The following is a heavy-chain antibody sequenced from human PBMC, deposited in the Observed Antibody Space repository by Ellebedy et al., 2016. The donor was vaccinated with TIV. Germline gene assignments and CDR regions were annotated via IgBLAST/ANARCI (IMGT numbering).Heavy chain of an antibody. J-gene: IGHJ6*03. Sequence: GGSLRLXXAASGFTFSSYAMSWVRQAPGRRLEWVSAISGSGGSTHYVAPVRGRFTISRDNTKNTLYLQMTSLRAEDTAVYYCAKAPTAIFAHFYYYYYYMDVWGKGTTVTVSS. CDR3: AKAPTAIFAHFYYYYYYMDV. V-gene: IGHV3-23*01. D-gene: IGHD2-21*02. CDR1: GFTFSSYA. CDR2: ISGSGGST.